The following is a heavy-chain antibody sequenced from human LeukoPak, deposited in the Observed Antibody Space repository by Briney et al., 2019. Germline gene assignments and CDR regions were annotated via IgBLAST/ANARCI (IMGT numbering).Heavy chain of an antibody. J-gene: IGHJ4*02. D-gene: IGHD3-16*02. CDR3: LAFGGVITGK. CDR1: GFTFSNAW. Sequence: PGGSLRLSCAASGFTFSNAWMSWVRQAPGEGLEWVGRIKSKSDGGTTDYGAPVKGRFTISRDDSKNTLYLQMDSLKTEDTAVYYCLAFGGVITGKGGQGTLVTVSA. CDR2: IKSKSDGGTT. V-gene: IGHV3-15*01.